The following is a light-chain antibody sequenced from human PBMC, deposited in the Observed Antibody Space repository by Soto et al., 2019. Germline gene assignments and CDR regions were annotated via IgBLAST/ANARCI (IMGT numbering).Light chain of an antibody. CDR1: QSVSSN. J-gene: IGKJ1*01. CDR3: QQYNNWPPWT. Sequence: IVMPQSPTTLSVSPGERSTLSCMSSQSVSSNLAWYQQKPGQAPRLLIYGASTRATGIPARFSGSGSGTEFTLTISSLQSEDFAVYYCQQYNNWPPWTFGQGTMVDIK. V-gene: IGKV3-15*01. CDR2: GAS.